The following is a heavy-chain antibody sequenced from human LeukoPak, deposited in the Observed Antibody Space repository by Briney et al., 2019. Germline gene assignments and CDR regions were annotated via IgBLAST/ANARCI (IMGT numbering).Heavy chain of an antibody. V-gene: IGHV5-51*01. D-gene: IGHD2-21*02. CDR1: GYSFDSYW. CDR2: FYPTDSDA. Sequence: GESLKISCQGSGYSFDSYWIGWVRQMPGKGLEWIGIFYPTDSDAHYSPSFQGQVTMSADTSINTAYLQWSSLKASDTAIYYCARSLATHCHFDLWGRGTPVIVSS. CDR3: ARSLATHCHFDL. J-gene: IGHJ2*01.